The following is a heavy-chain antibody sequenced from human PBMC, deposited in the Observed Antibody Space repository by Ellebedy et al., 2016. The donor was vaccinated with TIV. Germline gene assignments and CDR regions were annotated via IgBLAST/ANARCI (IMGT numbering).Heavy chain of an antibody. D-gene: IGHD5-24*01. V-gene: IGHV4-39*07. J-gene: IGHJ3*02. CDR1: GGSISSSSYY. Sequence: SETLSLXXTVPGGSISSSSYYWCWIRQPPGKGLEWIGSIYYSGSTNYNPSLKSRVTISVDTSKNQFSLKLSSVTAADTAVYYCASIHGKRWLQLRDAFDIWGQGTMVTVSS. CDR3: ASIHGKRWLQLRDAFDI. CDR2: IYYSGST.